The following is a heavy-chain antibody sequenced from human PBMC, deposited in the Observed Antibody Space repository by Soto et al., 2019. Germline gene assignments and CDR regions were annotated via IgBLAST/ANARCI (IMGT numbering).Heavy chain of an antibody. CDR2: IYYSGST. J-gene: IGHJ4*02. D-gene: IGHD2-2*01. CDR3: ARGDCSSTSCSVGY. Sequence: SETLSLTCTVSGGSISSYYWSWIRQPPGKGLEWNGYIYYSGSTNYNPSLKSRVTISVDTSKNQFSLKLSSVTAADTAVYYCARGDCSSTSCSVGYWGQGTLVTVSS. V-gene: IGHV4-59*01. CDR1: GGSISSYY.